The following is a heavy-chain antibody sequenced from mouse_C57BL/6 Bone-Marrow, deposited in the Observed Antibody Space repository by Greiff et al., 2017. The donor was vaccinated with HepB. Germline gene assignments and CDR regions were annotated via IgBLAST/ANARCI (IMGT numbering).Heavy chain of an antibody. D-gene: IGHD1-1*01. Sequence: QVQLQQPGAELVKPGASVKLSCKASGYTFTSYWMHWVKQRPGQGLEWIGMIHPNSGSTNYNEKFKSKATLTVDKSSSTAYMQLSSLTSEDSAVYYGARFYYGSSSWFAYWCQGTLVTVSA. CDR2: IHPNSGST. J-gene: IGHJ3*01. V-gene: IGHV1-64*01. CDR1: GYTFTSYW. CDR3: ARFYYGSSSWFAY.